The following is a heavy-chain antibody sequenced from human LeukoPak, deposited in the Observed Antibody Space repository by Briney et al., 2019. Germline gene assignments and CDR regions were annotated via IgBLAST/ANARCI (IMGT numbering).Heavy chain of an antibody. V-gene: IGHV4-59*01. CDR2: IYYSGST. Sequence: PSETLSLTCTVSVGSISSYYWSWIRQPPGKGLEWIGYIYYSGSTNYNPSLKSRVTISVDTSKNQFSLKLSSVTAADTAVYYCARLSSAAGPPFDYWGQGTLVTVSS. CDR1: VGSISSYY. D-gene: IGHD6-13*01. J-gene: IGHJ4*02. CDR3: ARLSSAAGPPFDY.